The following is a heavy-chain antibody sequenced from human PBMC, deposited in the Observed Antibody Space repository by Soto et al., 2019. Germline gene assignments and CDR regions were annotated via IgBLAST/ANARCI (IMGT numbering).Heavy chain of an antibody. CDR1: GFTFSSYG. CDR3: ARELFPRYYYGMDV. V-gene: IGHV3-33*01. Sequence: PGGSLRLSCAASGFTFSSYGMHWVRQAPGKGLEWVAVIWYDGSNKYYADSVKGRFTISRDNSKNTLYLQMNSLRAEDTAVYYCARELFPRYYYGMDVWGQGTTVTVSS. J-gene: IGHJ6*02. CDR2: IWYDGSNK. D-gene: IGHD3-10*02.